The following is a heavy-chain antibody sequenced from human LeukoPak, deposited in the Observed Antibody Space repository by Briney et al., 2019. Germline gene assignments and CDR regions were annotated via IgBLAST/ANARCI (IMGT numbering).Heavy chain of an antibody. V-gene: IGHV5-51*01. D-gene: IGHD3-22*01. Sequence: GESLQISCQGSGYTFSSYWIGWGRQRPGKGLEWMGIIYPGDSETKYSPSFEGQVTISVDKSISTAFLQWSSLKASDTAMYYCANTYYYDSIGYDDAFDIWGQGTMVIVSS. CDR2: IYPGDSET. CDR1: GYTFSSYW. CDR3: ANTYYYDSIGYDDAFDI. J-gene: IGHJ3*02.